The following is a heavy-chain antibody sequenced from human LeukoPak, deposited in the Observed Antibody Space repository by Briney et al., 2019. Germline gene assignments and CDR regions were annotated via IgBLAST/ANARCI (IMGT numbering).Heavy chain of an antibody. CDR1: GYTFTSYY. V-gene: IGHV1-46*01. CDR3: ARVRVYYDSSGYSIGY. Sequence: ASVKVSCKASGYTFTSYYMHWVRQAPGQGLEWMGIINPSGGSTSYAQKFQGRVTMTRDTSTSTVYMELSSLRSEDTAVYYCARVRVYYDSSGYSIGYWGQGTLVTVSS. J-gene: IGHJ4*02. D-gene: IGHD3-22*01. CDR2: INPSGGST.